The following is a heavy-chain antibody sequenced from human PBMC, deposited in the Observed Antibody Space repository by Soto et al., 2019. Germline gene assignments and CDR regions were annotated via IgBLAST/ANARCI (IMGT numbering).Heavy chain of an antibody. CDR3: AKDSSMTTVTTIDY. J-gene: IGHJ4*02. V-gene: IGHV3-9*01. CDR2: ISWNSGSI. D-gene: IGHD4-17*01. CDR1: GFTFDDYA. Sequence: EVQLVASGGGLVQPGRSLRLSCAASGFTFDDYAMHWVRQAPGKGLEWVSGISWNSGSIGYADSVKGRFTISRDNAKNSLYLQMNSLRAEDTALYYCAKDSSMTTVTTIDYWGQGTLVTVSS.